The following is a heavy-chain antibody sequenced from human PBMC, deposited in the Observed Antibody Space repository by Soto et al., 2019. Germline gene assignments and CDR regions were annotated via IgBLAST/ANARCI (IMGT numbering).Heavy chain of an antibody. CDR1: GGSISSSSYF. J-gene: IGHJ4*02. CDR2: LHYSGST. V-gene: IGHV4-39*01. CDR3: ARHQRYYDNGGFHYNYFHS. D-gene: IGHD3-22*01. Sequence: QLHLQESGPGLVKPSETLSLTCTVSGGSISSSSYFWGWIRQSPGKGLEWIGSLHYSGSTYYTPSLKTRVTMSIDTSRNQVSLRLSSVTAADTAVYYCARHQRYYDNGGFHYNYFHSGGQGTLLTVSS.